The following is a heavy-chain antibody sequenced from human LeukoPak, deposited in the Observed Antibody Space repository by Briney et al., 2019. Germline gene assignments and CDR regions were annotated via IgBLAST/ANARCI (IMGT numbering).Heavy chain of an antibody. CDR1: GFSFTDYS. CDR2: IGPSGSPI. V-gene: IGHV3-48*02. CDR3: VRDRYYSFDY. J-gene: IGHJ4*02. D-gene: IGHD1-26*01. Sequence: GGSLRLSCAASGFSFTDYSMSWVRQAPGKGLDWLSYIGPSGSPIHYADSVKGRFTTSTDSAQNSLYLQMNSLRDEDTALYYCVRDRYYSFDYWGQGTVVTVSS.